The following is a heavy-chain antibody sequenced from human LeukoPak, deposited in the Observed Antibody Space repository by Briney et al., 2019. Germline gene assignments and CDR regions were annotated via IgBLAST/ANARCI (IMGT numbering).Heavy chain of an antibody. J-gene: IGHJ4*02. CDR1: GFTFSSYE. V-gene: IGHV3-66*01. CDR2: IYSGGST. D-gene: IGHD3-9*01. CDR3: APIAIRSGY. Sequence: GGSLRLSCAASGFTFSSYEMNWVRQAPGKGLEWVSVIYSGGSTYYADSVKGRFTISRDNSKNTLYLQMNSLRAEDTAVYYCAPIAIRSGYWGQGTLVTVSS.